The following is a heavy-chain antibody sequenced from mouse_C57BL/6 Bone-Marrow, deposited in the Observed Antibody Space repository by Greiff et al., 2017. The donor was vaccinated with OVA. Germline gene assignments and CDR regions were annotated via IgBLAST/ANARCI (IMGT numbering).Heavy chain of an antibody. CDR2: ISYDGSN. CDR3: ARDRGLYAMDY. Sequence: EVKLMESGPGLVKPSQSLSLTCSVTGYSITSGYYWNWIRQFPGNKLEWMGYISYDGSNNYNPSLKNRISITRDTSKNQFFLKLNSVTTEDTATDYCARDRGLYAMDYWGQGTSVTVSS. D-gene: IGHD3-3*01. J-gene: IGHJ4*01. V-gene: IGHV3-6*01. CDR1: GYSITSGYY.